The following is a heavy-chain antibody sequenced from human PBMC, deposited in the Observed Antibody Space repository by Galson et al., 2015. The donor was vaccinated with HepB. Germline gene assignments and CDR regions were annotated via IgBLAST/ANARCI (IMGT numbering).Heavy chain of an antibody. CDR2: IWYDGSNK. Sequence: SLRLSCAASGFTFSSYGMHWVRQAPGKGLEWVAVIWYDGSNKYYADSVQGRFTIARDNSKNTLYLQMNSLAAEDTAVYYCARGASPYYYGSGSYKWFDPWGQGTLVTVSS. CDR3: ARGASPYYYGSGSYKWFDP. CDR1: GFTFSSYG. V-gene: IGHV3-33*08. D-gene: IGHD3-10*01. J-gene: IGHJ5*02.